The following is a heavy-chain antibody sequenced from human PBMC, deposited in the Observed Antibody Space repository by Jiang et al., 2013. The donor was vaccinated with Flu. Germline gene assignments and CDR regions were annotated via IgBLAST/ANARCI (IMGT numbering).Heavy chain of an antibody. CDR2: IYTSGST. V-gene: IGHV4-61*02. D-gene: IGHD6-19*01. CDR3: ARGVLGSSGWIWYFDL. CDR1: GGSISSGSYY. J-gene: IGHJ2*01. Sequence: LSLTCTVSGGSISSGSYYWNWIRQPAGKGLEWIGRIYTSGSTNYNPSLKSRVTISVDTSKNQFSLKLSSVTAADTAVYYCARGVLGSSGWIWYFDLWGRGTLVTVSS.